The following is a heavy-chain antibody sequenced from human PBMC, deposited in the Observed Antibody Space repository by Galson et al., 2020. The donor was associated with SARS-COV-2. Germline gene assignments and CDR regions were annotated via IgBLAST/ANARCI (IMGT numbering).Heavy chain of an antibody. CDR2: ISSSGSTI. J-gene: IGHJ6*02. Sequence: GGSLRLSCAASGFTFSDYYMSWIRQAPGKGLEWVSYISSSGSTIYYADSVKGRFTISRDNAKNSLYLQMNSLRAEDTAVYYCARDSLDYGSGSSPGAYYYGMDVWGQGTTVTVSS. CDR1: GFTFSDYY. V-gene: IGHV3-11*01. D-gene: IGHD3-10*01. CDR3: ARDSLDYGSGSSPGAYYYGMDV.